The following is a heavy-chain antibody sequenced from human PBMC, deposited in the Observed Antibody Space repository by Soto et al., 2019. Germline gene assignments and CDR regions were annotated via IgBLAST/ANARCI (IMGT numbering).Heavy chain of an antibody. CDR2: IIPVFGTA. Sequence: SVKVSCKAPRGTFSSYAISWVRQAPGQGLEGMGGIIPVFGTAYYAQKSQGRVTITADESTSTAYMELSSLRSEDTTVYYCPTLPLPYSYGSTFDYWGQGTLVTVSS. CDR1: RGTFSSYA. J-gene: IGHJ4*02. V-gene: IGHV1-69*01. D-gene: IGHD5-18*01. CDR3: PTLPLPYSYGSTFDY.